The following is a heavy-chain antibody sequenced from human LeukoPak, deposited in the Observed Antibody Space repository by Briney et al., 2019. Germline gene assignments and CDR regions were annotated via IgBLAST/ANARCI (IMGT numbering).Heavy chain of an antibody. D-gene: IGHD4-17*01. V-gene: IGHV3-21*01. Sequence: PGGSLRLSCAASGFTFSSYSMNWVRQAPGKGLEWVSSISSSSSYIYYADSVKGRFTISRDNAKNSLYLQMNSLGAEDTAVYYCARRGEDYGDYGDYYYYYMDVWGKGTTVTVSS. CDR2: ISSSSSYI. J-gene: IGHJ6*03. CDR1: GFTFSSYS. CDR3: ARRGEDYGDYGDYYYYYMDV.